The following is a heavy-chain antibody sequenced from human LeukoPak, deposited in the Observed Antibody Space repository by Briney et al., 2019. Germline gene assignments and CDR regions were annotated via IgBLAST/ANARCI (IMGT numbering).Heavy chain of an antibody. CDR1: GYTFTNYG. D-gene: IGHD3-16*02. CDR3: ARAKPLYYDYVWGSYRYPYPFDY. Sequence: ASVKVSCKTSGYTFTNYGISWVRQAPGQGLEWMGWINPNSGGTNYAQKFQGRVTMTRDTSISTAYMELSRLRSDDTAVYYCARAKPLYYDYVWGSYRYPYPFDYWGQGTLVTVSS. V-gene: IGHV1-2*02. J-gene: IGHJ4*02. CDR2: INPNSGGT.